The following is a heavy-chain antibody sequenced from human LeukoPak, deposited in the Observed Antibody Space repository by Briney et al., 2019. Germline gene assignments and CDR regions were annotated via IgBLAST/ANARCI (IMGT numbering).Heavy chain of an antibody. Sequence: GASVKVSCKASGYTFTGYYMHWVRQAPGQGLEWMGWINPNSGGTNYAQRFQGRVTMTRDTSISTAYMELSRLTSDDTAMYYCAKVIHGAVTFDIWGQGTMVTVSS. CDR2: INPNSGGT. J-gene: IGHJ3*02. CDR3: AKVIHGAVTFDI. D-gene: IGHD4-17*01. CDR1: GYTFTGYY. V-gene: IGHV1-2*02.